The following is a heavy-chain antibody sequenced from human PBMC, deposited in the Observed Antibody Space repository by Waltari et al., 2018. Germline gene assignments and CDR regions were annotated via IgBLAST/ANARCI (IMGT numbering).Heavy chain of an antibody. CDR2: CSAYNGNT. V-gene: IGHV1-18*01. D-gene: IGHD6-6*01. Sequence: QVQLVQYGAEVKKPGAAVKVSCEASGYTFTSDAVSWVRHDPGHGLEWMGWCSAYNGNTADAQKLQGRFTRTTDTTTSTVYMELRSLRSDDTAVYDCARQAARFDYWGQGTLVTVSS. J-gene: IGHJ4*02. CDR3: ARQAARFDY. CDR1: GYTFTSDA.